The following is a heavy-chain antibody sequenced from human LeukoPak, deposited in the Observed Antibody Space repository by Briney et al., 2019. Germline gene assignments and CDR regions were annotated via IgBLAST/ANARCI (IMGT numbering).Heavy chain of an antibody. J-gene: IGHJ4*02. CDR2: IIPILGIA. D-gene: IGHD3-22*01. CDR3: ATKKPYDHYFDY. CDR1: GGTFSSYA. V-gene: IGHV1-69*04. Sequence: ASVKVSCKASGGTFSSYAISWVRQAPGQGLEWMGRIIPILGIANYAQKFQGRVTITADKSTSTAYMELSSLRSEDTAVYYCATKKPYDHYFDYWGQGTLVTVSS.